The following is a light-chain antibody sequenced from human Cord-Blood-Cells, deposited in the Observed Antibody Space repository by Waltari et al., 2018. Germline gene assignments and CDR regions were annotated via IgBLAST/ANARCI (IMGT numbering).Light chain of an antibody. CDR1: SSDVGGYNY. CDR3: SSYAGSNNV. Sequence: QSALTQSPSASGSPGQSVTISCTGTSSDVGGYNYVSWYQQHPGTAPKLMIYEVSKRPSGFPDRFSGSKSGNTASLTVAGLQAEDEADYYCSSYAGSNNVFGTGTKVTVL. J-gene: IGLJ1*01. CDR2: EVS. V-gene: IGLV2-8*01.